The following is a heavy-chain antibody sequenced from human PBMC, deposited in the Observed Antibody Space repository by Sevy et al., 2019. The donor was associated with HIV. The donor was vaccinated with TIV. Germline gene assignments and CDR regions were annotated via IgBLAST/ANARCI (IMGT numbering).Heavy chain of an antibody. Sequence: ASVKVSCKASGGTFSSYAISWVRQAPGQGLEWMGRIIPIFGTANYAQKFQGRVTITADESTSTAYMELSSLRSEDTAVYYCAREGDSGSGSYNWFDPWGQRTLVTVSS. CDR2: IIPIFGTA. J-gene: IGHJ5*02. CDR1: GGTFSSYA. CDR3: AREGDSGSGSYNWFDP. V-gene: IGHV1-69*13. D-gene: IGHD3-10*01.